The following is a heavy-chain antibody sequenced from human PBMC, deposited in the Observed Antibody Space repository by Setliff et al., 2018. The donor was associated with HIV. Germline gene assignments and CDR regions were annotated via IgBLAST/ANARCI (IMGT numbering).Heavy chain of an antibody. CDR2: IYYNGNT. V-gene: IGHV4-59*01. D-gene: IGHD6-19*01. CDR3: ARQFPPYHSGAHYSDL. CDR1: GGSISTYY. Sequence: SETLSLTCTVSGGSISTYYWSWIRQPPGKGLEWIGLIYYNGNTNYSPSLKSRVTISVDSSKNQFSLKLTSVTAADAAIYYCARQFPPYHSGAHYSDLWSQGTLVTVS. J-gene: IGHJ5*02.